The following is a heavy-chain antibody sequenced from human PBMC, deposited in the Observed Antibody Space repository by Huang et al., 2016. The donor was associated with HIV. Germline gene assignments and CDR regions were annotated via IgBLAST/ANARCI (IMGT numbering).Heavy chain of an antibody. Sequence: QVQLVESGGGVVQPGGSLRLSCAASGFSFSSYGRDWVRQAPAKGLEWVAFIRDDGGNKFYADSVKGRFSISRDNSKDTLYLQMNSLTTDDTAVYYCARGRSDWNPADYWGQGTLVTVSS. CDR2: IRDDGGNK. J-gene: IGHJ4*02. V-gene: IGHV3-30*02. D-gene: IGHD1-1*01. CDR1: GFSFSSYG. CDR3: ARGRSDWNPADY.